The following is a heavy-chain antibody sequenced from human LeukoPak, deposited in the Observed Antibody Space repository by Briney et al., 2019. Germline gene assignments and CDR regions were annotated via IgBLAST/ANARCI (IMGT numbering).Heavy chain of an antibody. V-gene: IGHV3-23*01. CDR3: AKEYCSGGSCPGAFDI. CDR2: ISGSGGST. D-gene: IGHD2-15*01. CDR1: GFTFSSYA. J-gene: IGHJ3*02. Sequence: PGSSLRLSCAASGFTFSSYAMSWVRQAPGKGLEWVSAISGSGGSTYYADSVKGRFTISRDNSKNTLYLQMNSLRAEDTAVYYCAKEYCSGGSCPGAFDIWGQGTMVTVSS.